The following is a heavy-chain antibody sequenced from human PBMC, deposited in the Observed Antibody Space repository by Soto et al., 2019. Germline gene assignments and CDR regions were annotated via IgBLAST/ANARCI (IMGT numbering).Heavy chain of an antibody. D-gene: IGHD3-3*01. V-gene: IGHV3-74*01. CDR1: GFTFSSYW. CDR3: ARADITIFGVVTAHYYYGMDV. Sequence: HPGGSLRLSCAASGFTFSSYWMHWVRQAPGKGLVWVSRINSDGSSTSYADSVKGRFTISRDNAKNTLYLQMNSLRAEDTAVHYCARADITIFGVVTAHYYYGMDVWGQGTTVTVSS. CDR2: INSDGSST. J-gene: IGHJ6*02.